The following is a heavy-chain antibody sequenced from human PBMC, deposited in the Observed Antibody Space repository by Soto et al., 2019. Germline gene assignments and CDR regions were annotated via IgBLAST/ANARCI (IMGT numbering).Heavy chain of an antibody. CDR2: IIPMFGTT. D-gene: IGHD2-15*01. CDR3: ARVVTVVKSFHYWYFDL. J-gene: IGHJ2*01. Sequence: QVQLVQSGAEVKKPGSSVKVSCKASGGTFSSYAISWVRQAPGQGLEWMGGIIPMFGTTNYAQKFQGRVTITTDESTRTAYMGLSSLRSEATAVYYCARVVTVVKSFHYWYFDLWGRGTLVTVAS. V-gene: IGHV1-69*05. CDR1: GGTFSSYA.